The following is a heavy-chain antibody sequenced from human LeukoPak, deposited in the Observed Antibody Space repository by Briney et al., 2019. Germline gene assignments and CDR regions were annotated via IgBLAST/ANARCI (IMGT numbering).Heavy chain of an antibody. D-gene: IGHD3-22*01. V-gene: IGHV3-23*01. CDR1: GFTLSTYW. Sequence: PGGSLRLSCAASGFTLSTYWMHWVRQAPGKGLEWVSAISGSGGSTYYADSVKGRFTISRDNSKNTLYLQMNSLRAEDTAVYYCAKGMIVVVITTPFDYWGQGTLVTVSS. J-gene: IGHJ4*02. CDR2: ISGSGGST. CDR3: AKGMIVVVITTPFDY.